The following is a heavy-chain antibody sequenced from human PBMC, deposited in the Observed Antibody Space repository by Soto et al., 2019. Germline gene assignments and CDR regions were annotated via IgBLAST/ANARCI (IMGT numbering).Heavy chain of an antibody. CDR3: EITIFGGGMDV. Sequence: SVKVSCKASGGTFSSYAISWVRQAPRQGLEWMGGIIPIFGTANYAQKFQGRVTITADESTSTAYMELSSLRSEDTAVYYCEITIFGGGMDVWGQGTTVTVSS. CDR2: IIPIFGTA. V-gene: IGHV1-69*13. CDR1: GGTFSSYA. J-gene: IGHJ6*02. D-gene: IGHD3-3*01.